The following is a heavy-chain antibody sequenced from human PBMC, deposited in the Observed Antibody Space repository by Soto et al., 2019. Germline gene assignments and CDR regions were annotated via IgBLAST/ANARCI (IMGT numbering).Heavy chain of an antibody. CDR3: ARSFCRDAVRCNWFDP. CDR2: MNDFGRT. CDR1: GASSSSYY. J-gene: IGHJ5*02. Sequence: QVQLQESGPGLVKSSETLSLTCTVSGASSSSYYWSWLRQPPGKGLEWIGYMNDFGRTIYNPSLKRRVTLSFDTSKSPLSLKLTSVIAADTAVYYCARSFCRDAVRCNWFDPWGQGTLVTVSS. V-gene: IGHV4-59*01. D-gene: IGHD2-8*01.